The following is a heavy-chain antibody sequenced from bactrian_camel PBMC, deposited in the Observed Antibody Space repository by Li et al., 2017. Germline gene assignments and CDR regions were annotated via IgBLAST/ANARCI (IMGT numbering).Heavy chain of an antibody. CDR2: IYVIGGTT. D-gene: IGHD2*01. Sequence: HVQLVESGGGSVQTGESLRLSCAASGFIDSRYCMGWFRQAPGKEREGVAHIYVIGGTTAYADSVKGRFTISQGNAKNTLYLQMNGLKPEDSGMYHCGTDAPTRPYVGSWSAVGCGVYNGWGQGTQVTVS. CDR1: GFIDSRYC. CDR3: GTDAPTRPYVGSWSAVGCGVYNG. V-gene: IGHV3S1*01. J-gene: IGHJ4*01.